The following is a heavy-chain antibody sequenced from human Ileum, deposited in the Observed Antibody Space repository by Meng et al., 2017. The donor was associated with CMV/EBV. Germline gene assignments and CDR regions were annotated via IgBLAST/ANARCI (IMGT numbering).Heavy chain of an antibody. V-gene: IGHV1-18*01. Sequence: QVQWVHAGAEVKEPGASVKVSCKASGYTFTDYAITWVRQAPGQGLEWMGWISGYNSNTKYAQKFQGRVTMTTDTSTTTVYMELRNLRYDDTAVYYCARDGYYPSRVFNYWGLGTLVTVSS. CDR3: ARDGYYPSRVFNY. D-gene: IGHD2-2*03. J-gene: IGHJ4*01. CDR1: GYTFTDYA. CDR2: ISGYNSNT.